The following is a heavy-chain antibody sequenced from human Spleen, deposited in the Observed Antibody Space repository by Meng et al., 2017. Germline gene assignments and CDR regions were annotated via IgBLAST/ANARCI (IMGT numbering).Heavy chain of an antibody. J-gene: IGHJ4*02. CDR3: ARVVLAFDY. CDR1: GYTFTRYG. V-gene: IGHV1-18*01. Sequence: LLLSGFGLKKPGASVKVSSKASGYTFTRYGISWVRQAPGQGLEWMGWISAYNGNTNYAQKLQGRVTMTTDTSTSTAYMELRSLRSDDTAVYYCARVVLAFDYWGQGTLVTVSS. CDR2: ISAYNGNT.